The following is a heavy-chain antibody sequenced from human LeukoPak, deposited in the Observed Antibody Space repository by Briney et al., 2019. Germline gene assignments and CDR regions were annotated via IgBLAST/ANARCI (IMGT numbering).Heavy chain of an antibody. CDR1: GFTFSSYA. Sequence: GGSLRLSCAASGFTFSSYAMHWVRQAPGKGLEYVSAISSNGGSTYYANSVKGRFTISRDNSKNTLYLQMGSLRAEDMAVYYCAREYCSSTSCYTYDYWGQGTLVTASS. J-gene: IGHJ4*02. V-gene: IGHV3-64*01. CDR3: AREYCSSTSCYTYDY. CDR2: ISSNGGST. D-gene: IGHD2-2*02.